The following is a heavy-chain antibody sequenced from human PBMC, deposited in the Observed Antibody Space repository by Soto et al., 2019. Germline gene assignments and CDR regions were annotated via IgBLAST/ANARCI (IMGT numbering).Heavy chain of an antibody. CDR2: IHHNGNT. V-gene: IGHV4-4*02. CDR1: GDSLSSLNW. Sequence: QVQLQESGPGLVKPSGTLSLTCTVSGDSLSSLNWWSWVRQPPGKGLEWLGQIHHNGNTDYNASLKSRVTISIDKSKNQFSLNLNSVTVADTAVYYCVRGPNYWGQGTLVTVSS. J-gene: IGHJ4*02. CDR3: VRGPNY.